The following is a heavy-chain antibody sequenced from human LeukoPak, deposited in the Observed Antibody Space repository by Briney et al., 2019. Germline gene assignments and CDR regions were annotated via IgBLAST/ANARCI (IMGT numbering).Heavy chain of an antibody. D-gene: IGHD6-13*01. Sequence: GESLKISCKGSGYSFTSYWIGWVRQMPGKGLEWMGIIYPGDSDTRYSPSFQGQVTISADKSISTAYLQWSSLKASDTAMYYCASSVGGAAAGTYYFDYWGQGTLVTASS. CDR3: ASSVGGAAAGTYYFDY. CDR1: GYSFTSYW. J-gene: IGHJ4*02. V-gene: IGHV5-51*01. CDR2: IYPGDSDT.